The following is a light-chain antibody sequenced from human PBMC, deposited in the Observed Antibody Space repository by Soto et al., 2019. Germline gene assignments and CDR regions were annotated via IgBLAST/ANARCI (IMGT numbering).Light chain of an antibody. V-gene: IGKV1-5*03. CDR2: KAS. CDR1: QSVSSF. Sequence: IQMTQSPSTLSASVGDRVTITCRASQSVSSFLAWYQQKPGKAPKVLIYKASALQSEVPSRFSGSGSGTEFTLTISSLQPDDFATYYCQQYNTYWWTFGQGTKVEIK. J-gene: IGKJ1*01. CDR3: QQYNTYWWT.